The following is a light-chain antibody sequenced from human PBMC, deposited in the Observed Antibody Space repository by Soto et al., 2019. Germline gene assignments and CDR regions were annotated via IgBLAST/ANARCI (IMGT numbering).Light chain of an antibody. CDR3: QQYNKWPAEIT. V-gene: IGKV3D-15*01. J-gene: IGKJ5*01. CDR1: QSVRTK. Sequence: ETLMTQSPATLSLSPGERATLSCRASQSVRTKLAWYQQKPGQAPRLLIYGASSRATGIPARFSGSGSGTEFTLTISSLQSQDSGVYYCQQYNKWPAEITFGQGTRLEI. CDR2: GAS.